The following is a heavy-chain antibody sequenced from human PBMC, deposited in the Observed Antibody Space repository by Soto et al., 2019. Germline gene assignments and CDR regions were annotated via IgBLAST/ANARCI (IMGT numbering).Heavy chain of an antibody. J-gene: IGHJ6*02. V-gene: IGHV4-4*02. CDR1: GGSISSSNW. Sequence: SETLSLTCSVSGGSISSSNWWSWVRQPPGKGLEWIGEIHHSGSTSYYPSLKSRVSISVDKSKNQFSLKLSSVTTADTAVYYCARKGFGALQGLVDVWVQGTTVTVSS. CDR2: IHHSGST. CDR3: ARKGFGALQGLVDV. D-gene: IGHD3-10*01.